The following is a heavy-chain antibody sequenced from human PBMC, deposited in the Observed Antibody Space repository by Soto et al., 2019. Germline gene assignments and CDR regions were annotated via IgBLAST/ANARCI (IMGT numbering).Heavy chain of an antibody. V-gene: IGHV3-30*18. D-gene: IGHD3-3*01. CDR1: GFTFSSYG. CDR3: AKSAFWSGPFDY. Sequence: LRLSCAASGFTFSSYGMHWVRQAPGKGLEWVAVISYDGSNKYYADSVKGRFTISRDNSKNTLYLQMNSLRAEDTAVYYCAKSAFWSGPFDYWGQGTLVTVSS. J-gene: IGHJ4*02. CDR2: ISYDGSNK.